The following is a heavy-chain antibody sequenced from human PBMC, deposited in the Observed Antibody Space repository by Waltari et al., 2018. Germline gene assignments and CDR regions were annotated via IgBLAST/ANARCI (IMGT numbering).Heavy chain of an antibody. CDR2: IYHSGST. V-gene: IGHV4-38-2*01. Sequence: QVQLQESGPGLVKPSETLSLTCAVSGYSISSGYYWGWIRQPPGKGLEWIGSIYHSGSTYYNPSLKSRVTISVDTSKNQFSLKLSSVTAADTAVYYCARNEYSSSWGNYWGQGTLVTVSS. CDR1: GYSISSGYY. CDR3: ARNEYSSSWGNY. J-gene: IGHJ4*02. D-gene: IGHD6-6*01.